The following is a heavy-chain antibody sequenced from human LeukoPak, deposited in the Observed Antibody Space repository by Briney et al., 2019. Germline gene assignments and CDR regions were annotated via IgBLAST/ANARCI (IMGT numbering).Heavy chain of an antibody. V-gene: IGHV1-69*01. CDR3: ARRRSSSWYGYFDY. CDR2: IIPIFGTA. CDR1: GGTFSSYA. Sequence: SVKVSCKASGGTFSSYAISWVRQAPGQGLEWMGGIIPIFGTANYAQKFQGRATITADESTSTAYMELSSLRSEDTAVYYCARRRSSSWYGYFDYWGQGTLVTVSS. J-gene: IGHJ4*02. D-gene: IGHD6-13*01.